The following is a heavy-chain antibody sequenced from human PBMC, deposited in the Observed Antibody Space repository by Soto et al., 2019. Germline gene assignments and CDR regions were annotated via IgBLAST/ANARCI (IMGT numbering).Heavy chain of an antibody. D-gene: IGHD5-18*01. Sequence: HPGGSLRLSCASSGFTFISYAMSWVRQAPGKGLEWVSAISGSGGSTYYADSVKGRFTISRDNSKNTLYLQMNSLRAEDTAVYYCAKDGCRGIQLCYYGMDVWGQGTTVTVSS. V-gene: IGHV3-23*01. CDR3: AKDGCRGIQLCYYGMDV. CDR1: GFTFISYA. J-gene: IGHJ6*02. CDR2: ISGSGGST.